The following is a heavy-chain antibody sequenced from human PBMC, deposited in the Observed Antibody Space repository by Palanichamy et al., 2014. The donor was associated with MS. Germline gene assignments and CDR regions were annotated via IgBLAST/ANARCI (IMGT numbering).Heavy chain of an antibody. CDR1: IHLSSYA. V-gene: IGHV3-23*01. CDR2: ITGSGGST. J-gene: IGHJ4*02. CDR3: AKSIIGSYGVGQH. D-gene: IGHD3-16*01. Sequence: QVLESGGGLVRAGGVPGTLLCSLWIHLSSYAMIWVRQAPGKGLEWVSSITGSGGSTYYADSVKGRFSISRDNSKNTMYVQMNSLRVEDTAVYYCAKSIIGSYGVGQHWGQGTLVTVSS.